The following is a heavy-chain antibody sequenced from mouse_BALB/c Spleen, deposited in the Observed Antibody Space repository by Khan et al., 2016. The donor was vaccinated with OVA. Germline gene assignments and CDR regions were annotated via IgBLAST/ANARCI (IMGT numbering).Heavy chain of an antibody. CDR2: INTNTGEP. V-gene: IGHV9-3*02. J-gene: IGHJ3*01. CDR1: GYTFTNYG. Sequence: QIQLVQSGPELKKPGETVKISCKASGYTFTNYGMNWVKQAPGKGLKWMGWINTNTGEPTFAEDFKERFAFSLETSASTAYLQINSLKNEDTATYFGARGYDMYGSWFAYWGQGTVVTVSA. D-gene: IGHD2-14*01. CDR3: ARGYDMYGSWFAY.